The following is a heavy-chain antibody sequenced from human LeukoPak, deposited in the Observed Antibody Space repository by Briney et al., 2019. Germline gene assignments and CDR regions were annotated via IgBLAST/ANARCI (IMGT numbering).Heavy chain of an antibody. V-gene: IGHV4-59*12. J-gene: IGHJ2*01. CDR1: GGSLDPYY. Sequence: SETLSLTCSVSGGSLDPYYWSWIRQPPGKGLEWIGYFFYSGSTNYNPSFNSRVIISIDTAKNQISLSLSSVTAADTAVYYCARDRDEGFDLWGRGTLVTVSS. CDR3: ARDRDEGFDL. CDR2: FFYSGST.